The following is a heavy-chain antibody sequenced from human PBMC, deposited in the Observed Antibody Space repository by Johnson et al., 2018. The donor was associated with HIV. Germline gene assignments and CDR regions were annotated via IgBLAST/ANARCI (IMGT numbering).Heavy chain of an antibody. CDR2: ISYDGSNK. Sequence: QVQLVESGGGVVQPGRSLRLSCAASGFTFSSYWMSWVRQAPGKGLEWVAVISYDGSNKYYADSVKGRFTISRDNSKNTLYLQMNSLRAEDTAVYYCARDLLSRAFDIWGQGTMVTVSS. V-gene: IGHV3-30-3*01. CDR3: ARDLLSRAFDI. CDR1: GFTFSSYW. J-gene: IGHJ3*02.